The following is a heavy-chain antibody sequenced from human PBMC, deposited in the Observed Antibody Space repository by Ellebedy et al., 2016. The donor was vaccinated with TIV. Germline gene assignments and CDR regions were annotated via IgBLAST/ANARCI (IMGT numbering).Heavy chain of an antibody. CDR1: GFTFSSYG. Sequence: GGSLRLXCAASGFTFSSYGMHWVRQAPGKGLEWVAVIYYDGNNKYYADSVKGRFTISRDNSKNTLYLQMNSLRAEDTAVYYCARDPYRSGWYSNPPHLDYWGQGTLVTVSS. J-gene: IGHJ4*02. CDR2: IYYDGNNK. D-gene: IGHD6-19*01. V-gene: IGHV3-30*03. CDR3: ARDPYRSGWYSNPPHLDY.